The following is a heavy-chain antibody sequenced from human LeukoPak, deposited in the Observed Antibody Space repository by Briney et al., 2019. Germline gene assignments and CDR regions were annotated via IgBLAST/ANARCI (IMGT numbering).Heavy chain of an antibody. V-gene: IGHV3-23*01. CDR3: AKGGYFSYDM. D-gene: IGHD5-18*01. J-gene: IGHJ3*02. CDR1: GFTFSTYD. CDR2: ISGTHAGRQGTT. Sequence: GGSLRLSCAASGFTFSTYDMSWVRQTPGKGLEWVSAISGTHAGRQGTTYYADSVKGRFTISRDDSKNTLYLQMHSLRSEDTAIYFCAKGGYFSYDMWGQGTKVTVSP.